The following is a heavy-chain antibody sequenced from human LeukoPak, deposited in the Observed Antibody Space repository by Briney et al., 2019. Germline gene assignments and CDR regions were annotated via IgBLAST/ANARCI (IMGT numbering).Heavy chain of an antibody. CDR3: AKDVRDSRGYYLRIFGY. CDR1: GVSITTSDNY. V-gene: IGHV4-39*07. Sequence: PSETLSLTCIVSGVSITTSDNYWGWIRQPPGKGLEGIGAIHKSGSTYYNPSLKSRVTMSIDRSTNRFSLKLSSVTAADTAVYYCAKDVRDSRGYYLRIFGYWGQGNLVTVSS. D-gene: IGHD3-22*01. J-gene: IGHJ4*02. CDR2: IHKSGST.